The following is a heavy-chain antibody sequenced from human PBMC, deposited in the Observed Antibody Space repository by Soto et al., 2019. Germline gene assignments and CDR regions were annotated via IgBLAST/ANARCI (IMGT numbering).Heavy chain of an antibody. V-gene: IGHV1-18*04. CDR1: GYTFTSYG. J-gene: IGHJ4*02. Sequence: ASVKVSCKASGYTFTSYGISWVRQAPGQGLEWMGWISAYNGNTNYAQKLQGRVTMTTDTSTSTAYMELRSLRSDDTAVYYCARASEKPVNERYCSGGSCFSELGDYWGQGTLVTVSS. D-gene: IGHD2-15*01. CDR2: ISAYNGNT. CDR3: ARASEKPVNERYCSGGSCFSELGDY.